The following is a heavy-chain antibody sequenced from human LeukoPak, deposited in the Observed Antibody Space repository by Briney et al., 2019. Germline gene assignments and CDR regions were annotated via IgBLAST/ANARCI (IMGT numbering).Heavy chain of an antibody. CDR2: INPNSGGT. D-gene: IGHD3-22*01. CDR1: GYTFTGYY. Sequence: GASVKVSCKASGYTFTGYYMHWVLQAPGQGLEWMGRINPNSGGTNYAQKFQGRVTMTRDTSISTAYMELSRLRSDDTAVYYCARDHTRYYYDSSGQHPDYWGQGTLVTVSS. CDR3: ARDHTRYYYDSSGQHPDY. V-gene: IGHV1-2*06. J-gene: IGHJ4*02.